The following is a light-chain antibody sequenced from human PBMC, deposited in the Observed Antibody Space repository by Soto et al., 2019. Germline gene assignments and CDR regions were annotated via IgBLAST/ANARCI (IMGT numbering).Light chain of an antibody. V-gene: IGKV3-20*01. CDR1: QSVSSTY. Sequence: EIVLTQSPGTLFLSPGERASLSCRASQSVSSTYLAWYQQKPGQAPRLLIYATSTRATGIPDRFSGSGSGTDFILTISRLEPEDFAVYYCQQYGSSLWTFGQGTKVEIK. J-gene: IGKJ1*01. CDR3: QQYGSSLWT. CDR2: ATS.